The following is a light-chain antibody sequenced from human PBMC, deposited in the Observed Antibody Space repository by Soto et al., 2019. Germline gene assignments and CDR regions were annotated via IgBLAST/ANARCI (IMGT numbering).Light chain of an antibody. CDR3: GTWDSSLSAVV. CDR2: DNY. J-gene: IGLJ2*01. Sequence: QSVLTQPPSVSAAPGQRVTISCSGSDSNIEKSFVSWYQQLPGTAPQLLIYDNYKRPSGIPDRFSGSRSGTSATLVITGLQTGDEAEYYCGTWDSSLSAVVFGGGTKLTVL. V-gene: IGLV1-51*01. CDR1: DSNIEKSF.